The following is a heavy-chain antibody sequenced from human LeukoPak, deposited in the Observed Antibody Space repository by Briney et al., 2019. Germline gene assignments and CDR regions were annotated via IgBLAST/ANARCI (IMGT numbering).Heavy chain of an antibody. D-gene: IGHD3-22*01. CDR1: GGSISSYY. J-gene: IGHJ3*02. CDR3: ARDLQYYYDSSGYWGAFDI. CDR2: IYYSGST. V-gene: IGHV4-59*01. Sequence: PSETLSLTCTVSGGSISSYYWSWIRQPPGKGQEWIGYIYYSGSTNYNPSLKSRVTISVDTSKNQFSLKLSSVTAADTAVYYCARDLQYYYDSSGYWGAFDIWGQGTMVTVSS.